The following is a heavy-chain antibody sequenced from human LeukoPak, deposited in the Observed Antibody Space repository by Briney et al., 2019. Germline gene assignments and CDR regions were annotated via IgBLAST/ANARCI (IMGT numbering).Heavy chain of an antibody. Sequence: SETLSLTCTVSGGSIRSSYYYWGWIRQPPGKGLEWTGSIYDSGSTYYNPSLKSRVTISVDTSKNQFSLKLSSVTAADTAVYYCARTSIYAIFGVVIRGAARSWFDPWGQGTLVTVSS. CDR2: IYDSGST. J-gene: IGHJ5*02. CDR3: ARTSIYAIFGVVIRGAARSWFDP. V-gene: IGHV4-39*07. D-gene: IGHD3-3*01. CDR1: GGSIRSSYYY.